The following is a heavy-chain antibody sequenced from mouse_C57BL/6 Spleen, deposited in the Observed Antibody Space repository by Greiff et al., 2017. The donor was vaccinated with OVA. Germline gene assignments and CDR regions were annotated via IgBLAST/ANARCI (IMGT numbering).Heavy chain of an antibody. CDR1: GFSLTSYG. J-gene: IGHJ1*03. CDR2: IWSGGST. CDR3: ARMGNYGSSYWYFDV. Sequence: VMLVESGPGLVQPSQSLSITCTVSGFSLTSYGVHWVRQSPGKGLEWLGVIWSGGSTDYNAAFISRLSISKDNSKSQVFFKMNSLQADDTAIYYCARMGNYGSSYWYFDVWGTGTTVTVSS. D-gene: IGHD1-1*01. V-gene: IGHV2-2*01.